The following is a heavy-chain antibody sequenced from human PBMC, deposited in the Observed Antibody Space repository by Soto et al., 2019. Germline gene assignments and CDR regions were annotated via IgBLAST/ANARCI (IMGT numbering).Heavy chain of an antibody. J-gene: IGHJ4*02. CDR2: ISWNSGSI. V-gene: IGHV3-9*01. Sequence: EVQLAESGGGLVQPGRSLRLSCAASGFTFDDYAMHWVRQAPGKGLEWVSGISWNSGSIGYADSVKGRFTISRDNAKNSLYLQMNSLRAEDTALYYCAKGRSYYDFWSEFDYWGQGTLVTVSS. D-gene: IGHD3-3*01. CDR1: GFTFDDYA. CDR3: AKGRSYYDFWSEFDY.